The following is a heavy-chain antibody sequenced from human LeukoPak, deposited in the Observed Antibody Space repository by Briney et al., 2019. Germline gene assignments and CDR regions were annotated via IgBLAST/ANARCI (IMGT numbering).Heavy chain of an antibody. J-gene: IGHJ4*02. V-gene: IGHV4-39*01. CDR2: ICYSGST. CDR3: AGLWSGYYDYFDY. D-gene: IGHD3-3*01. CDR1: GGSISSSSYY. Sequence: SETLSLTCTVSGGSISSSSYYWGWIRQPPGKGLEWIGSICYSGSTYYNPSLKSRVTISVDTSKNQFSLKLSSVTAADTAVYYCAGLWSGYYDYFDYWGQGTLVTVSS.